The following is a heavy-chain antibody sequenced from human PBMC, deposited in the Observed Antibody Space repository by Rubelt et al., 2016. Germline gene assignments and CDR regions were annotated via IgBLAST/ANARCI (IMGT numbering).Heavy chain of an antibody. V-gene: IGHV1-18*01. J-gene: IGHJ5*02. Sequence: QVQLVQSGAEVKKPGASVKVSCKASGYTFTSYGISWVRQAPGQGLAWMGWIRTYNGNTNYAQKLQGRVTMTTDPSTSTAYMELRSLGSDDTAMYFCARGYCSSANCLFNWFDPWGQGTLVTVSS. D-gene: IGHD2-2*01. CDR3: ARGYCSSANCLFNWFDP. CDR2: IRTYNGNT. CDR1: GYTFTSYG.